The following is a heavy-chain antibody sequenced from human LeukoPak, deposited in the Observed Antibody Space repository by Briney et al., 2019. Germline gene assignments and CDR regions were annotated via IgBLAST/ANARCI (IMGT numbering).Heavy chain of an antibody. CDR2: VNREGTTT. CDR1: GFTFNTYW. V-gene: IGHV3-74*03. J-gene: IGHJ4*02. Sequence: GGSLRLSCAASGFTFNTYWMHWVHQAPGKGLVWVARVNREGTTTTYADSVKGRFTISRDNAKNTLYLQMNNLRAEDTAVYYCARGLDWILFDYWGQGTLVTVSS. D-gene: IGHD3-9*01. CDR3: ARGLDWILFDY.